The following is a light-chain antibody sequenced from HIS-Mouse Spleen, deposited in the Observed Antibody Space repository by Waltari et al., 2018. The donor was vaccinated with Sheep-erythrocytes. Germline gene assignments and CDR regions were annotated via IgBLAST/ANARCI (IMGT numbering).Light chain of an antibody. J-gene: IGKJ5*01. Sequence: EIVLTHSPATLSLSPGERATLSCRASQSVSSYLAWYQQKPGQAPRLLIYDASNRATGIPARFSGSGSGTDLTLTISSLEPEDFAVYYCQQRSNWPPITFGQGTRLEIK. CDR2: DAS. CDR3: QQRSNWPPIT. V-gene: IGKV3-11*01. CDR1: QSVSSY.